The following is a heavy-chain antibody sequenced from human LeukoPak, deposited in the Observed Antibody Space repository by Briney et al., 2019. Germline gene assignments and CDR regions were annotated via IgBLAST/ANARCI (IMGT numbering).Heavy chain of an antibody. J-gene: IGHJ4*02. CDR1: GFTFSTYG. V-gene: IGHV3-30*02. Sequence: GGSLRLSCAASGFTFSTYGMHWVRQAPGKGLEWVSFIRYDGSNKYYGDSVKRRFSISTDNSTNTQYLQIISTRDAEKAVYYYAKDGYRYGLRQDLDYWGEGSLVTVSS. D-gene: IGHD5-18*01. CDR2: IRYDGSNK. CDR3: AKDGYRYGLRQDLDY.